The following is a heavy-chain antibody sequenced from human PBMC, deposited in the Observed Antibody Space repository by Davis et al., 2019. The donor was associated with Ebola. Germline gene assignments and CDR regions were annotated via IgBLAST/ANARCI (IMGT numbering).Heavy chain of an antibody. CDR2: IFYTGST. V-gene: IGHV4-59*11. D-gene: IGHD3-16*01. J-gene: IGHJ6*02. Sequence: PGGSLRLSCAVSRGSISSHFWSWIRQSPGQGPEWIGSIFYTGSTNLNPSLRSRVTLSVDRPKNQFSLNLTSVTAADTAVYSCARQPRSTRSPEYYHGLDVWGQGTTVVVSS. CDR1: RGSISSHF. CDR3: ARQPRSTRSPEYYHGLDV.